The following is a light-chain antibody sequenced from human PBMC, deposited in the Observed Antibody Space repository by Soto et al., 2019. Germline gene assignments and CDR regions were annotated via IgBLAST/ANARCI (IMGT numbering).Light chain of an antibody. Sequence: IHMTQSPSTLSASVGDIVTITCRASQSISNWLAWYQQKPGEAPKLLIYKASNLENGVPSRFSGSGSGTEFTLTISSLQSDDFATYYCQQYNSYSWTFGQGTKVDIK. CDR1: QSISNW. V-gene: IGKV1-5*03. CDR3: QQYNSYSWT. CDR2: KAS. J-gene: IGKJ1*01.